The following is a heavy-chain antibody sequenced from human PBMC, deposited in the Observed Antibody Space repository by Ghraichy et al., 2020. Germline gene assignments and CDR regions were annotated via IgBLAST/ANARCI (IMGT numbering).Heavy chain of an antibody. D-gene: IGHD3-22*01. V-gene: IGHV1-18*04. CDR1: VYTFTSYG. CDR3: ARDGEIFYYDSSGYYYYYYYMDV. CDR2: ISAYNGNT. J-gene: IGHJ6*03. Sequence: ASVKVSCKASVYTFTSYGISWVRQAPGQGLEWMGWISAYNGNTNYAQKLQGRVTMTTDTSTSTAYMELRSLRSDDTAVYYCARDGEIFYYDSSGYYYYYYYMDVWGKGTTVTVSS.